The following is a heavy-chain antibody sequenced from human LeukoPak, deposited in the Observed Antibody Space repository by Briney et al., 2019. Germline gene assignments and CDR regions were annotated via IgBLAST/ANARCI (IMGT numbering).Heavy chain of an antibody. J-gene: IGHJ5*02. Sequence: PSETLSLTCAVYGWSYSGYYWSWIRQPPGKGLEWMGEINHGGSTNYNPSLKSRVTILVDTSKNQFSLKLSSVTAADTAVYYCARHLPGVVVPAAMGRDNWFDPWGQGTLVTVSS. D-gene: IGHD2-2*01. CDR3: ARHLPGVVVPAAMGRDNWFDP. CDR1: GWSYSGYY. CDR2: INHGGST. V-gene: IGHV4-34*01.